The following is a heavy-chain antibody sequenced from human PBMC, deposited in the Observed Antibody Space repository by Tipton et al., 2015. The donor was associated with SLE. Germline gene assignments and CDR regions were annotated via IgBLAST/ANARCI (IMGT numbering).Heavy chain of an antibody. CDR2: INHSGST. Sequence: TLSLTCAVYGGSFSGYYWSWIRQPPGKGLEWIGEINHSGSTNYNPSLKSRVTISVDTSKNQFSLKLSSVTAADTAVYYCARGFHSSWTGGWFDPWGQGTLVTVSS. V-gene: IGHV4-34*01. CDR1: GGSFSGYY. J-gene: IGHJ5*02. CDR3: ARGFHSSWTGGWFDP. D-gene: IGHD6-13*01.